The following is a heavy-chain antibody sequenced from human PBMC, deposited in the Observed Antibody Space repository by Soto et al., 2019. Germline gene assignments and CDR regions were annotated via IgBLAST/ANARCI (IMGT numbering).Heavy chain of an antibody. V-gene: IGHV3-11*05. Sequence: QVQLVESGGGLVKPGGSLRLSCAASGFTFSDYYMSWIRQAPGKGLEWVSYISSSSSYTNYADSVKGRFTISRDNAKNSLYLQMNSLRAEDTAVYYCASGLGDYDIPYYYYGMDVWGQGTTVTVSS. CDR3: ASGLGDYDIPYYYYGMDV. J-gene: IGHJ6*02. CDR2: ISSSSSYT. D-gene: IGHD4-17*01. CDR1: GFTFSDYY.